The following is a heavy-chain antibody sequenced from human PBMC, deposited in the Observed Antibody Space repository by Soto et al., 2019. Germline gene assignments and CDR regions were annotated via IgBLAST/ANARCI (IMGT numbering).Heavy chain of an antibody. D-gene: IGHD1-26*01. Sequence: SVKVSCKASGGTFSSYAISWVRQAPGQGLEWMGGIIPIFGTANYAQKFQGRVTITADESTSTAYMELSSLRSEDTAVYYCARDSRVGATRSYFDYWGQGTPVTGSS. J-gene: IGHJ4*02. CDR1: GGTFSSYA. CDR2: IIPIFGTA. V-gene: IGHV1-69*13. CDR3: ARDSRVGATRSYFDY.